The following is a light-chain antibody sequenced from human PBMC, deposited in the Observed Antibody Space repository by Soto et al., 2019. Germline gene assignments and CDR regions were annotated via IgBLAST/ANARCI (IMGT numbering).Light chain of an antibody. Sequence: EIVLTQSPATLSLSPGDRATLSCRASQNVRTYLGWYQQKPGQAPRLLIYDASNRATGIPARFSGSGSGTDFTLTISSLEPEDFAVYYCQQYGGSPPTYTFGQGTKLEIK. CDR2: DAS. CDR3: QQYGGSPPTYT. J-gene: IGKJ2*01. CDR1: QNVRTY. V-gene: IGKV3-11*01.